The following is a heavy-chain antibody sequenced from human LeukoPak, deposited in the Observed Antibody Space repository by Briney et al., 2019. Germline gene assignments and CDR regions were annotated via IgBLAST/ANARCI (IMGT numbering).Heavy chain of an antibody. CDR2: ISGSGDST. CDR1: GFVFSTYA. J-gene: IGHJ4*02. CDR3: AVEYCSSTSCSSGFAY. D-gene: IGHD2-2*01. V-gene: IGHV3-23*01. Sequence: PGGSLRLSCAASGFVFSTYAMSWVRQAPGKGLEWVSGISGSGDSTYYADSVKGRFTISRDNSKNTLFLQMNTLRAEDSALYYCAVEYCSSTSCSSGFAYWGQGTLVTVSS.